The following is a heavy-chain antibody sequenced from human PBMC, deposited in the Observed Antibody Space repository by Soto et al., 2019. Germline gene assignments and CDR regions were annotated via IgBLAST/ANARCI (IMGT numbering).Heavy chain of an antibody. CDR2: ISYDGGLQ. V-gene: IGHV3-30*03. J-gene: IGHJ4*02. CDR1: GFTFTSYG. Sequence: QAHRVESGGGVVQPGRSLRLSCAASGFTFTSYGMHWVRQAPGTRLEWVAVISYDGGLQHYADSVKGRFTISRDNSKNLVILQINSLRAEDTSVYYCFTDRGYCLASVLYSWGQGTLVSVSS. D-gene: IGHD3-10*01. CDR3: FTDRGYCLASVLYS.